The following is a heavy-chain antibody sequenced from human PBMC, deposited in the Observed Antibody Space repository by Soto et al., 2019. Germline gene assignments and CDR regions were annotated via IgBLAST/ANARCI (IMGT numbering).Heavy chain of an antibody. V-gene: IGHV4-30-2*01. Sequence: SETLSLTCSISSGGYSWSWIRQPPGKGLEWIGYIYHSGNTYYNPSLKSRVTISVDRSKNQFSLKLSSVTAADTAVYYCARAGLWSVDFDYWGQGTLVTVSS. CDR3: ARAGLWSVDFDY. J-gene: IGHJ4*02. CDR1: ISSGGYS. CDR2: IYHSGNT. D-gene: IGHD5-18*01.